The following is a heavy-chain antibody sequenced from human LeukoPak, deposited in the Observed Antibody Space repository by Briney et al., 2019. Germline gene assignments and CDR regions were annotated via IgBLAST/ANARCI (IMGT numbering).Heavy chain of an antibody. V-gene: IGHV5-51*01. CDR1: GYSFTNYW. J-gene: IGHJ6*02. CDR3: ARHGQGIAAAGISYYYYYGMDV. Sequence: GESLQISCKGSGYSFTNYWIGWVRQMPGKGLEWMGIIYPGDSDTRYIPSFQGQVTISADKSINTAYLQWSSLKASDTAMYYCARHGQGIAAAGISYYYYYGMDVWGQGTTVTVSS. D-gene: IGHD6-13*01. CDR2: IYPGDSDT.